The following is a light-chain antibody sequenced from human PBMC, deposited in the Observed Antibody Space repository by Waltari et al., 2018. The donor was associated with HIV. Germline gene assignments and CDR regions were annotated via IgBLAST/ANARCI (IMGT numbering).Light chain of an antibody. CDR3: QQTNSFPLS. J-gene: IGKJ4*01. CDR2: ASS. Sequence: ILMTQSPSSLSASVGDRVTITCRASQDIRTGVAWSQVKPGKAPNILIYASSGLQSGVPSRFSGSGSGTVFTLTITNFQPDDSATYFCQQTNSFPLSFGGGTRVEVK. CDR1: QDIRTG. V-gene: IGKV1-12*01.